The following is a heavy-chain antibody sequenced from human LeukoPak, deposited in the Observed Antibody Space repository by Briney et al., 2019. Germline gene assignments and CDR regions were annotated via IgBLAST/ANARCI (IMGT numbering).Heavy chain of an antibody. D-gene: IGHD6-19*01. Sequence: SETLSLTCAVYGGSFSGYYWSWIRQPPGKGLEWIGEINHSGSTNYNPSPKSRVTISVDTSKNQFSLKLSSVTAADTAVYYCARVYSSGWYYDDYWGQGTLVTVSS. CDR1: GGSFSGYY. CDR3: ARVYSSGWYYDDY. V-gene: IGHV4-34*01. CDR2: INHSGST. J-gene: IGHJ4*02.